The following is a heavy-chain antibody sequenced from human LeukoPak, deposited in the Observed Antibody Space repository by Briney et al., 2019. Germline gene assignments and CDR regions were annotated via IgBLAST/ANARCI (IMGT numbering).Heavy chain of an antibody. CDR1: GFTFSSYA. D-gene: IGHD1-1*01. Sequence: GSLRLSCSASGFTFSSYAMHWVRQAPGKGLEYVSAISSNGGSRYYADSVKGRFTISRDSSKNTLYLQMSSLRAEDTAVYYCVVQGWVFRAPTQYYFDYWGQGTLVTVSS. V-gene: IGHV3-64D*06. CDR3: VVQGWVFRAPTQYYFDY. J-gene: IGHJ4*02. CDR2: ISSNGGSR.